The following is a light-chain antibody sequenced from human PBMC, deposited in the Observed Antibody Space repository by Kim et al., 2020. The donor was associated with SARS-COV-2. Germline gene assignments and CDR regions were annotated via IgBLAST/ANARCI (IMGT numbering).Light chain of an antibody. CDR2: KAS. V-gene: IGKV1-5*03. J-gene: IGKJ1*01. Sequence: DIQMTQSPSTLSASVGDRVTITCRASQSISSWLAWYQQKPGKAPNLLIYKASSLESGVPSKFSGSGSGTQFTLTISSLEPDDFATYYFQQYNSYPWTFGHGTKVDIK. CDR1: QSISSW. CDR3: QQYNSYPWT.